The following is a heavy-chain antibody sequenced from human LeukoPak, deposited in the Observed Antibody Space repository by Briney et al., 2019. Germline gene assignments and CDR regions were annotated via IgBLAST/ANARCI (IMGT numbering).Heavy chain of an antibody. CDR1: GGTFGSYA. V-gene: IGHV1-69*05. CDR3: ARSAGYCSSTSCFDY. CDR2: IIPIFGTA. D-gene: IGHD2-2*01. Sequence: GASVKVSCKASGGTFGSYAISWVRQAPGQGLEWMGGIIPIFGTANYAQKFQGRVTITTDESTSTAYMELSSLRSEDTAVYYCARSAGYCSSTSCFDYWGQGTLVTVSS. J-gene: IGHJ4*02.